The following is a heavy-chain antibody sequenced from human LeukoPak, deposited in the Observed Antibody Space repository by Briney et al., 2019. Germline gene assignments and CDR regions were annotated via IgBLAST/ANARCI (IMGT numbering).Heavy chain of an antibody. Sequence: KPSETLSLTCTVSGGSINFYYWSWIRQPAGKGLEWIGRIYPTGSTNYSPSLKSRVTMSVDKSKNQFSLNLSSVTAADTAVYYCARGIADPYSFDSWGQGTLVTVSS. J-gene: IGHJ4*02. CDR3: ARGIADPYSFDS. CDR1: GGSINFYY. D-gene: IGHD6-13*01. V-gene: IGHV4-4*07. CDR2: IYPTGST.